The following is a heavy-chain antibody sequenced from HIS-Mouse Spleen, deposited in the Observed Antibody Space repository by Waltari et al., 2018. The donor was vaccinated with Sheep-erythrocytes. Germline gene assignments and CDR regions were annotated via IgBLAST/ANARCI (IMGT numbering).Heavy chain of an antibody. V-gene: IGHV1-8*01. CDR1: GYTFTSYE. CDR2: MHHTRGNT. D-gene: IGHD3-10*01. J-gene: IGHJ4*02. Sequence: QVQLVQSGAEVKKPGASVKVSCKSSGYTFTSYENNGVRQATGQGLEWMGRMHHTRGNTDDAQKCRGKVTKPGNTSIRTAYIGLSSLRSEETAVYYCASSRTGYFDYWGQGTLVTVSS. CDR3: ASSRTGYFDY.